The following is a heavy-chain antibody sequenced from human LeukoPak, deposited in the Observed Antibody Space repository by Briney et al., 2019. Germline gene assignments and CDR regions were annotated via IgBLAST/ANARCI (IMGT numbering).Heavy chain of an antibody. CDR3: ARDSVIAGKGFDY. V-gene: IGHV1-3*02. Sequence: EFQGRVTITRDTSASTAYMEVSSRRSEDMAVYYCARDSVIAGKGFDYWGQGTLVTVSS. J-gene: IGHJ4*02. D-gene: IGHD3-10*01.